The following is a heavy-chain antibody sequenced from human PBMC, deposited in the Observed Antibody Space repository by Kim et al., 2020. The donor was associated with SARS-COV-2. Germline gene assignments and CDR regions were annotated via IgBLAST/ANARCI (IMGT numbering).Heavy chain of an antibody. D-gene: IGHD5-12*01. CDR3: ARGGYSNYDLALDV. Sequence: GGSLRLSCAASGFTFSRYWMTWVRQAPGKGLEWVANIKQDGNEKYYVDSVKGRFTISRDNAKNSLYLQMNSLRAEDTAVYSCARGGYSNYDLALDVWGQG. CDR2: IKQDGNEK. CDR1: GFTFSRYW. J-gene: IGHJ6*02. V-gene: IGHV3-7*01.